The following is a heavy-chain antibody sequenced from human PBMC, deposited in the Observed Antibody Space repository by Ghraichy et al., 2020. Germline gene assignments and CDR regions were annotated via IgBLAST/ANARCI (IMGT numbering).Heavy chain of an antibody. CDR1: GFTFSTYA. J-gene: IGHJ4*02. CDR3: AKDGYTSGWNNDY. CDR2: ITSSGSKT. Sequence: GESLNISCIASGFTFSTYAMNWVRQAPGKGLEWVSHITSSGSKTFYADSVKGRFTVSRDNSKNTLYLQMNNLRAEDTAQYYCAKDGYTSGWNNDYWGQGTLVTVSS. D-gene: IGHD6-19*01. V-gene: IGHV3-23*01.